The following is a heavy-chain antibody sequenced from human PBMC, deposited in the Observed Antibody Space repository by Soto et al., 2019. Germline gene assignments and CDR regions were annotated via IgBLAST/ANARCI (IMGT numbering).Heavy chain of an antibody. D-gene: IGHD4-4*01. CDR3: ARDNDRLQLGGNYYYMLDV. V-gene: IGHV1-69*12. J-gene: IGHJ6*02. CDR2: IIPLFRTP. CDR1: GGTFSSSA. Sequence: QVQLVQSGAEMKEPGSSVKVSCKTSGGTFSSSAISWLRQAPGQGLEWMGGIIPLFRTPDYAQKFQGRVTIAARESNSTAYMELSSLRSEDTAVYYCARDNDRLQLGGNYYYMLDVWGQGTTITVSS.